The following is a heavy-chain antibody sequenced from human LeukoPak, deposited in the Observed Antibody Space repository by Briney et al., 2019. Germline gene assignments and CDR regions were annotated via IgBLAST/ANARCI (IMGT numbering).Heavy chain of an antibody. D-gene: IGHD3-22*01. CDR2: FDPEDGET. CDR1: RYTLIELF. J-gene: IGHJ5*02. V-gene: IGHV1-24*01. Sequence: ASVKVSCKVSRYTLIELFMQGVRQAPGRRVEWMGRFDPEDGETFYAQKFQGRDTIPEDRYTDTASMELSSLSPEDTAVYFCATWGVIRHDGSSAWGQGTLVTVSS. CDR3: ATWGVIRHDGSSA.